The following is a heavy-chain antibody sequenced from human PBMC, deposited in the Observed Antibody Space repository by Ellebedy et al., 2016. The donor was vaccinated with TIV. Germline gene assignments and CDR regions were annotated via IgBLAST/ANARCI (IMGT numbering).Heavy chain of an antibody. CDR1: GGSISSSSYY. Sequence: SETLSLXXTVSGGSISSSSYYWGWIRQPPGKGLEWIGSIYYSGSTYYNPSLKSRVTISVDTSKNQFSLKLSSVTAADTAVYYCARLGGYSSSTSIGYWGQGTLVTVSS. V-gene: IGHV4-39*01. CDR3: ARLGGYSSSTSIGY. CDR2: IYYSGST. D-gene: IGHD6-6*01. J-gene: IGHJ4*02.